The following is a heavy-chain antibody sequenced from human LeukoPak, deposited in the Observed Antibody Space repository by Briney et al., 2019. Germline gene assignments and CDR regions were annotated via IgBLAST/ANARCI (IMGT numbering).Heavy chain of an antibody. Sequence: ASVKVSCKASGYTFTRYAINWLRQAPGQGLEWMGLINMDTANPAYSQGFTERFVFSLDTSVTTAYLQISNLKTEDTDVYYCARHENDDEFDHWGQGTLVTVSS. CDR2: INMDTANP. J-gene: IGHJ4*02. V-gene: IGHV7-4-1*02. CDR3: ARHENDDEFDH. CDR1: GYTFTRYA. D-gene: IGHD3-16*01.